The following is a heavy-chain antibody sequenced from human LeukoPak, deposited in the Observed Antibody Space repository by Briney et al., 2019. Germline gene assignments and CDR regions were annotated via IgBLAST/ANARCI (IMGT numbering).Heavy chain of an antibody. Sequence: SGTLSLTCTVSGGSITTTTWWNWVRQPPGKRLEWIGEINHTGNSNYNSAVKSRVTISVDMPNNQFSLKMSSVTAADTAVYYCARNDMEYSSSWWPFDYWGQGTLVTVSS. CDR3: ARNDMEYSSSWWPFDY. CDR1: GGSITTTTW. V-gene: IGHV4-4*02. J-gene: IGHJ4*02. D-gene: IGHD6-13*01. CDR2: INHTGNS.